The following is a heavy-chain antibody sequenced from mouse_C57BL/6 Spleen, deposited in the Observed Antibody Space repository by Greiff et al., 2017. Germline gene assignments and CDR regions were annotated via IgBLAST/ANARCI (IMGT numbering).Heavy chain of an antibody. CDR1: GFSLTSYG. Sequence: QVQLKESGPGLVQPSQSLSITCTVSGFSLTSYGVHWVRQSPGKGLEWLGVIWSGGSTDYNAAFISRLSISKDNSKSQVFFKMNSLQADDTAIYYCAIAYYSNYVGYWYFDVWGTGTTVTVSS. CDR2: IWSGGST. J-gene: IGHJ1*03. D-gene: IGHD2-5*01. CDR3: AIAYYSNYVGYWYFDV. V-gene: IGHV2-2*01.